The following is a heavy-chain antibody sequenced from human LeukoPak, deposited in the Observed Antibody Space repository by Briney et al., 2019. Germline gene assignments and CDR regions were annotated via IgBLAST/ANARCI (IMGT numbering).Heavy chain of an antibody. CDR3: ARDLNPYSSSWYGY. Sequence: GGSLRLSCAASGFTFSSYSMNWVRQAPGKGLEWVSSISSSSSYIYYADSVKGRFTISRDNAKNSLYLQMDSLRAEDTAVYYCARDLNPYSSSWYGYWGQGTLVTVSS. D-gene: IGHD6-13*01. CDR2: ISSSSSYI. V-gene: IGHV3-21*01. J-gene: IGHJ4*02. CDR1: GFTFSSYS.